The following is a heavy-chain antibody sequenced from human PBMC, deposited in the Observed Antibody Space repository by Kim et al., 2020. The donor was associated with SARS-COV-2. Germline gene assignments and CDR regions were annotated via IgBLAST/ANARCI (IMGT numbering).Heavy chain of an antibody. V-gene: IGHV3-23*01. D-gene: IGHD3-22*01. CDR3: AKTGGSSGYFY. Sequence: GGSLRLSCAASGFTFSSYAMSWVRQAPGKGLEWVSAISGSGGSTYYADSVKGRFTISRDNSKNTLYLQMNSLRAEETAVYYCAKTGGSSGYFYWGQGTLVTVSS. CDR1: GFTFSSYA. J-gene: IGHJ4*02. CDR2: ISGSGGST.